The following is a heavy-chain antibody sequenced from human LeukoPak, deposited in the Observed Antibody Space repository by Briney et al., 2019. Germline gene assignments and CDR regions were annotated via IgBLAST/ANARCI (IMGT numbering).Heavy chain of an antibody. CDR3: ARRSRNGYFLDS. V-gene: IGHV4-59*08. D-gene: IGHD5-24*01. J-gene: IGHJ4*02. Sequence: SETLSLTCIVSGGSISGYYWSWIRQPPGKGLEWIGYTFSSGATTYNPSLKSRVTISVDTSRSQFSLNLSSVTAADTAVYDCARRSRNGYFLDSWGQGTLVTVSS. CDR2: TFSSGAT. CDR1: GGSISGYY.